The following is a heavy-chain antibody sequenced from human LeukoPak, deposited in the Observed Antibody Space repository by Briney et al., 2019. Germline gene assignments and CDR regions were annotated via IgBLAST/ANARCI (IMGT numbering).Heavy chain of an antibody. V-gene: IGHV4-30-2*01. D-gene: IGHD3-3*01. CDR3: ASTTYYDFWSGHFDY. J-gene: IGHJ4*02. CDR1: GGSLSSGGYS. Sequence: SQTLSLTCAVSGGSLSSGGYSWSWLRQPPGKGLEWLGYIYHSGSTYYNPSLKSRVTISVDRSKNQFSLKLSSVTAADTAVYYCASTTYYDFWSGHFDYWGQGTLVTVSS. CDR2: IYHSGST.